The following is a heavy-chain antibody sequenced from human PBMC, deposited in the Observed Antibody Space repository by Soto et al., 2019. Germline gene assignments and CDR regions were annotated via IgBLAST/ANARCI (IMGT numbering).Heavy chain of an antibody. V-gene: IGHV3-33*01. J-gene: IGHJ4*02. CDR3: ARDGNLDTASKFYFDY. CDR1: GFTFTRYG. Sequence: QVQLVESGGGVVQPGRSLRLSCAASGFTFTRYGFHWVRQAPGKGLEWVAVIWYDGSKKYYADSVKGRFTISRDDSTNKLSLQMNSLRAEDTALYYCARDGNLDTASKFYFDYWGQGTLVSVSS. D-gene: IGHD5-18*01. CDR2: IWYDGSKK.